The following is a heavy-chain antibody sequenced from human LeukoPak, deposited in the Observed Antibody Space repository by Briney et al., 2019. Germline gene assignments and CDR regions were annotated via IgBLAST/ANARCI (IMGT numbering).Heavy chain of an antibody. CDR1: GGSFSGYY. D-gene: IGHD1-26*01. Sequence: PSETLSLTCAVYGGSFSGYYWSWIRQPPGKGLEWVGHIYYSGSTHYNPSLRSRVTISVDRSKNQVSLSLTSVTAADTAVYYCARSQWERPDYWGQGTLVTVSS. V-gene: IGHV4-34*01. CDR3: ARSQWERPDY. J-gene: IGHJ4*02. CDR2: IYYSGST.